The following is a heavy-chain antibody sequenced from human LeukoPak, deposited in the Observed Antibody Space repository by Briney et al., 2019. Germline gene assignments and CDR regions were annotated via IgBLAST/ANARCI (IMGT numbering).Heavy chain of an antibody. Sequence: ASVKVSCKASGYTFTGYYMYWVRQAPGQGLECMGWINPNSGGTNYAQKFQGRVTMTRDTSISTAYMELSRRRSDDTAVYFCAREHSSGYYFDAFDIWGQGTMVSVSS. D-gene: IGHD3-22*01. CDR2: INPNSGGT. V-gene: IGHV1-2*02. J-gene: IGHJ3*02. CDR1: GYTFTGYY. CDR3: AREHSSGYYFDAFDI.